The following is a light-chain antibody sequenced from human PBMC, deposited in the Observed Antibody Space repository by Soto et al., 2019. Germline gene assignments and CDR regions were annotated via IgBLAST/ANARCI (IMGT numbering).Light chain of an antibody. CDR1: QGISGA. CDR3: QQFYGDLFT. V-gene: IGKV1-13*02. Sequence: AIQLTQSPSSLSASVGDRVTISCRASQGISGALAWYQQKPGKPPKLLIYDASTLESGVPSRLSGSGSGTDFTLTISSLQPEDFAAYYCQQFYGDLFTLGPGTTVDVK. CDR2: DAS. J-gene: IGKJ3*01.